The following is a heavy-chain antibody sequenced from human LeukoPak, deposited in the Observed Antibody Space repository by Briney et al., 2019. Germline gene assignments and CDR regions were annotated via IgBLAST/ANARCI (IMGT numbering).Heavy chain of an antibody. CDR1: GFTFSSYW. Sequence: GGSLRLSCAASGFTFSSYWMSWVLQAPGKGLEWVANIKQDGGEKYYVDSVKGRFTISRDNAKNSLYLQMNSLRAEDTAVYYCARDRLRVVRLPPSRDNWFDPWGQGTLVTVSS. CDR3: ARDRLRVVRLPPSRDNWFDP. J-gene: IGHJ5*02. CDR2: IKQDGGEK. D-gene: IGHD4-23*01. V-gene: IGHV3-7*01.